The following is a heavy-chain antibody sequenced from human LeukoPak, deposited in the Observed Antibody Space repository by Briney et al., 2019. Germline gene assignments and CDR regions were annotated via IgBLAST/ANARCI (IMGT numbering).Heavy chain of an antibody. Sequence: PGGSLRLSCAASGFTFSSYGMSWVRQASGKGLEWVGRIRSKANSYATAYAASMKGRFTISRDDSKNTAYLQMNSLKTEDTAVYYCTSRLTSHYYYMDVWGKGTTVTVSS. CDR1: GFTFSSYG. D-gene: IGHD4/OR15-4a*01. J-gene: IGHJ6*03. CDR3: TSRLTSHYYYMDV. CDR2: IRSKANSYAT. V-gene: IGHV3-73*01.